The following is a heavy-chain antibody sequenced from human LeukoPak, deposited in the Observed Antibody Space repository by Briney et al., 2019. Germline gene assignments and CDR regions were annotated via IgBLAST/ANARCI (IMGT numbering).Heavy chain of an antibody. Sequence: GASVKVSCKASGYTFTSYDINWVRQATGQGLEWMGWMNPNGGNTGYAQKFQGRVTMTRNTSISTAYMELSSLRSEDTAVYYCARGPDYVWGSSPLFDYWGQGTLVTVSS. CDR3: ARGPDYVWGSSPLFDY. CDR2: MNPNGGNT. CDR1: GYTFTSYD. V-gene: IGHV1-8*01. J-gene: IGHJ4*02. D-gene: IGHD3-16*01.